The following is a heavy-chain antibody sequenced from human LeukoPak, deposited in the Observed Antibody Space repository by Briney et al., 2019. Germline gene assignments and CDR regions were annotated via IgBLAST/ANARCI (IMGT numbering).Heavy chain of an antibody. CDR1: GYTFTSYA. Sequence: ASVKVSCKASGYTFTSYAMNWVRQAPGQGLEWMGWMNPNSGNTGYAQKFQGRVTMTRNTSISAAYMELSSLRSEDTAVYYCARGPPWLRTAFDIWGQGTMVTVSS. V-gene: IGHV1-8*02. CDR3: ARGPPWLRTAFDI. CDR2: MNPNSGNT. D-gene: IGHD5-12*01. J-gene: IGHJ3*02.